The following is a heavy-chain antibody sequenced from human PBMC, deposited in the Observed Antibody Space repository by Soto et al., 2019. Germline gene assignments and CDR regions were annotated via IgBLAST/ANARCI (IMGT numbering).Heavy chain of an antibody. CDR2: IYYTGGT. CDR3: ARLEEQGIWYWDY. V-gene: IGHV4-59*08. CDR1: GGPISGSS. Sequence: QVQLQESGPGLVKPSETLSLSCSVSGGPISGSSWTWIRQPPGKGLEWIGYIYYTGGTKYNPSLKGRVTISVDPSRSQCSRHLTSVTAADTGVYYCARLEEQGIWYWDYWGQGTLVTVSS. J-gene: IGHJ4*02. D-gene: IGHD6-13*01.